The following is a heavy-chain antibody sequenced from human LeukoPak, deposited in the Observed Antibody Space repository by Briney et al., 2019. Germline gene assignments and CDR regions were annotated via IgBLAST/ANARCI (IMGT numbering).Heavy chain of an antibody. D-gene: IGHD2-15*01. CDR2: ISYDGSNK. CDR1: GFTFSSYG. V-gene: IGHV3-30*03. CDR3: ARGNGGVVAPLYYMDV. Sequence: GGSLRLSCAASGFTFSSYGMHWVRQAPGKGLEWVAVISYDGSNKYYADSVKGRFTISRDNSKNTLYLQMNSLRAEDTAVYYCARGNGGVVAPLYYMDVWGKGTTVTVSS. J-gene: IGHJ6*03.